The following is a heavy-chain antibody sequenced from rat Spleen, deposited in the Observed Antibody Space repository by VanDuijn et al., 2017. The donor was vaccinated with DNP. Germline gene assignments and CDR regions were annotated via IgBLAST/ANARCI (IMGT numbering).Heavy chain of an antibody. V-gene: IGHV5-7*01. J-gene: IGHJ2*01. CDR3: AGRPPPTRGPFDY. D-gene: IGHD1-4*01. CDR1: GITFSDHN. CDR2: IRYDGSDT. Sequence: EVQLVESGGGLVQPGRSLKLSCAVSGITFSDHNMAWVRQAPKKSLDWVATIRYDGSDTYYRDSMKGRFTISRDNAKSTLYLQMDSLRSEDTATYFCAGRPPPTRGPFDYWGQGVTVTVSS.